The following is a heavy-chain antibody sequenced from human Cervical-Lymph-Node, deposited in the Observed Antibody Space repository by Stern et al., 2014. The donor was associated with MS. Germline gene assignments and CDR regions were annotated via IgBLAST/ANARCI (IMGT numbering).Heavy chain of an antibody. CDR2: IVVYSADT. Sequence: QLVESGPEVKRPGTSVRVSCKASGFTFLSSAMQWVRQARGQRLEWIGFIVVYSADTRYAQKFHARVTISRDMSTSTVNMELSSLRSEDTAVYYCAAEGEYIRSGIYHYTGMDVWGQGTTVTVSS. J-gene: IGHJ6*02. CDR1: GFTFLSSA. V-gene: IGHV1-58*02. CDR3: AAEGEYIRSGIYHYTGMDV. D-gene: IGHD3-10*01.